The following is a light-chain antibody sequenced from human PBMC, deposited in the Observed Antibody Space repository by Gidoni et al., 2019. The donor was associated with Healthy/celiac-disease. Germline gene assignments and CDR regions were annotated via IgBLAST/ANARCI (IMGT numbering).Light chain of an antibody. CDR1: QSVSSY. V-gene: IGKV3-11*01. CDR2: DAS. CDR3: QQRSNWPPSIT. J-gene: IGKJ5*01. Sequence: EIVLTQSPATLSLSPGESATLSCRASQSVSSYLAWYQQKPGQAPRLLIYDASNRATGIPARFSGSGSETDFTLTISSLEPEDFAVYYCQQRSNWPPSITFGQGTRLEIK.